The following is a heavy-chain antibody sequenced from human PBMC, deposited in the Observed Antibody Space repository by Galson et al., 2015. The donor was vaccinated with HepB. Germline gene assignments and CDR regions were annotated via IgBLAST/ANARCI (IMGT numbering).Heavy chain of an antibody. J-gene: IGHJ5*02. Sequence: SLRLSCAASGFTFSSYGMHWVRQAPGKGLEWLAVIWYDGTKEYYADSVKGRFTISRDSSKSTLSLQLNSLRAEDTAAYYCAKGSGFCRGGSCLNWFDPWGQGTLVTVSS. CDR3: AKGSGFCRGGSCLNWFDP. CDR1: GFTFSSYG. CDR2: IWYDGTKE. D-gene: IGHD2-15*01. V-gene: IGHV3-33*06.